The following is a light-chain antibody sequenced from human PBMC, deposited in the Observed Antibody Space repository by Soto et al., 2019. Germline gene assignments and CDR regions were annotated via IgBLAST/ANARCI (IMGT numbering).Light chain of an antibody. Sequence: QLVLTQPPSVSGAPGQTITISCTGSRSNVGANYDVHWYQVLPGAGPRLLIYKNNNRPSGVPDRFSGSKSGTSASLAITGLRAEDEADYYCQSYDNILSGPLFGGGTKLTVL. V-gene: IGLV1-40*01. CDR3: QSYDNILSGPL. J-gene: IGLJ3*02. CDR2: KNN. CDR1: RSNVGANYD.